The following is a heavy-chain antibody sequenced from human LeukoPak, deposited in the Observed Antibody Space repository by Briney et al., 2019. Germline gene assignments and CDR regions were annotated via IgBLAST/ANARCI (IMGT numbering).Heavy chain of an antibody. Sequence: GGSLRLSCAASGFTSSNCAMSWVRQPPGKGLEWVSAITDGGGSTYYADSVKGRFTISRDNSKNTLYLQMNSLRAEDTAVYYCAKDEAADRYIYWGQGTLVTVSS. CDR2: ITDGGGST. V-gene: IGHV3-23*01. CDR3: AKDEAADRYIY. J-gene: IGHJ4*02. D-gene: IGHD6-13*01. CDR1: GFTSSNCA.